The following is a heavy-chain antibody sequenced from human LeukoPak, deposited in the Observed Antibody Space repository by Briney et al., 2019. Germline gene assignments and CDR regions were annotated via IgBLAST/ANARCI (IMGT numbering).Heavy chain of an antibody. CDR3: AKDGTYYYDSSGYWGYFDY. V-gene: IGHV3-21*01. J-gene: IGHJ4*02. CDR2: ISSSSSYI. D-gene: IGHD3-22*01. CDR1: GFTFSSYS. Sequence: PGGSLRLSCAASGFTFSSYSMNWVRQAPGKGLEWVSSISSSSSYIYYADSVKGRFTISRDNAKNSLYLQMNSLRAEDTAVYYCAKDGTYYYDSSGYWGYFDYWGQGTLVTVSS.